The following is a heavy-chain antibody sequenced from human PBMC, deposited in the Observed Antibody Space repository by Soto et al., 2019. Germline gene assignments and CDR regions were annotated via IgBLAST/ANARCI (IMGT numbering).Heavy chain of an antibody. D-gene: IGHD5-18*01. CDR1: GGTFSTYA. Sequence: QVQLVQSGAEVKKPESSVKVSCKAPGGTFSTYAISWVRQAPGQGLEWMGGIIPMSGTANYEQRFQDRVTITADESTNTVYMKLSSRRSEDTAVYFCASGIQLWLRRINNGYSGWGQGTLVTVSS. CDR2: IIPMSGTA. J-gene: IGHJ4*02. V-gene: IGHV1-69*12. CDR3: ASGIQLWLRRINNGYSG.